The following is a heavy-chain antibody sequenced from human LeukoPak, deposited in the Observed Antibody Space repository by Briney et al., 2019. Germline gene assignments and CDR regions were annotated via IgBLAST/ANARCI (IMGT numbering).Heavy chain of an antibody. CDR3: ARDRSSGWYLTPGFDP. CDR1: GFTFSSYG. Sequence: GRSLRLSCAASGFTFSSYGMHWVRQAPGKVLEWVASIKQDGSEKYYVDSVKGRFTISRDNAKNSLYLQINSLRAEDTAVYYCARDRSSGWYLTPGFDPWGQGTLVTVSS. J-gene: IGHJ5*02. D-gene: IGHD6-19*01. CDR2: IKQDGSEK. V-gene: IGHV3-7*04.